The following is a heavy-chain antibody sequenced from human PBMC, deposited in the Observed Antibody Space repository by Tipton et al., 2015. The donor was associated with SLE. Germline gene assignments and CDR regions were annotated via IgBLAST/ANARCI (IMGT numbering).Heavy chain of an antibody. V-gene: IGHV4-59*01. CDR3: ARGDPQRLEPFDY. CDR1: GGSMSTYY. J-gene: IGHJ4*02. Sequence: TLSLTCTVSGGSMSTYYWSWIRQPPGKGLEWIGYIYHSGSTNYNPSLRSRVTISVDTSKNQLSLQLSSVTTADTAVYYCARGDPQRLEPFDYWGQGTLVTVSS. CDR2: IYHSGST. D-gene: IGHD1-1*01.